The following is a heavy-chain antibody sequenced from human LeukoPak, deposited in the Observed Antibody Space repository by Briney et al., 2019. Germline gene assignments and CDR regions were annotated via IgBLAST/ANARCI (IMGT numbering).Heavy chain of an antibody. CDR3: AREGYSSGSRTGIDY. D-gene: IGHD5-18*01. Sequence: PGGSLRLSCAASGFTFSSYGMHWVRQAPGRGLEWVSVMYSGGTTSYADSVKGRFTISRDNSKNTVSLQMNSLRIDDTAVYYCAREGYSSGSRTGIDYWGQGTPVTVSS. J-gene: IGHJ4*02. V-gene: IGHV3-NL1*01. CDR1: GFTFSSYG. CDR2: MYSGGTT.